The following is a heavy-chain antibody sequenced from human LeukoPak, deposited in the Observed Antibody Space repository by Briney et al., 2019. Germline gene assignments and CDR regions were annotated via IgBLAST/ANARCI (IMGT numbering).Heavy chain of an antibody. D-gene: IGHD3-16*02. CDR1: GGSISSYH. Sequence: SETLSLTCTVYGGSISSYHWSWIRQLPGKGLEWIGYIYYGGRTNYNPSLKSRVTISVDTSKNQFSLKVSSVTAADTAVYYCARHSLKLVDADFDYWGQGTLVTVSS. V-gene: IGHV4-59*08. CDR2: IYYGGRT. CDR3: ARHSLKLVDADFDY. J-gene: IGHJ4*02.